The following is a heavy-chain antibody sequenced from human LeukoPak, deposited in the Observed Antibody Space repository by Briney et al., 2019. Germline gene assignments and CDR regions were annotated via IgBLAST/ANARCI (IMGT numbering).Heavy chain of an antibody. CDR1: GFTFGDYT. D-gene: IGHD2-15*01. Sequence: GGSLRLSCTASGFTFGDYTITWIRQAPGRGLEWVGFIRNKADGGTPEYAASVKGRFTISRDDSKNIAYLQMNSLKTDDTAVYYCTSDPPTRYWGQGTLVSVSS. V-gene: IGHV3-49*03. CDR2: IRNKADGGTP. CDR3: TSDPPTRY. J-gene: IGHJ4*02.